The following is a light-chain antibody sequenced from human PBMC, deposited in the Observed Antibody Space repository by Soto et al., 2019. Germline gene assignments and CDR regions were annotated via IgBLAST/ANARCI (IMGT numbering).Light chain of an antibody. CDR3: QQYGRSPFT. V-gene: IGKV3-20*01. CDR1: QSVSSNN. J-gene: IGKJ3*01. CDR2: GAS. Sequence: EIVLTQSPGTLSLSPGERATLSCRASQSVSSNNLAWYQQRPGQAPRVVIYGASTRATGIPERVSGSGSGTDFTLTISRLAPEDFAVYYCQQYGRSPFTFGPGTKVDIK.